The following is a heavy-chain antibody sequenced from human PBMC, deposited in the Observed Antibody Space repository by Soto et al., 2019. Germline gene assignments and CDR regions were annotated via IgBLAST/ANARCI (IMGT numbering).Heavy chain of an antibody. Sequence: PGGSLRLSCAASGFTFSSYAMHWVRQAPGKGLEYVSAISSNGGSTYYANSVKGRFTISRDNSKNTLYLQMGSLRAEDMAVYYCARGEDFWSGYHITTFDYWGQGTLVTVSS. J-gene: IGHJ4*02. V-gene: IGHV3-64*01. CDR1: GFTFSSYA. CDR2: ISSNGGST. D-gene: IGHD3-3*01. CDR3: ARGEDFWSGYHITTFDY.